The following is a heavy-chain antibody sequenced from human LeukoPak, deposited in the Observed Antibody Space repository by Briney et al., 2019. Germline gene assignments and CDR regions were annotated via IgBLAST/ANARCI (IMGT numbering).Heavy chain of an antibody. CDR2: IIPIFGTA. J-gene: IGHJ3*02. CDR3: ARELGGDAFDI. Sequence: SLKVSCKASGGTFSSYAISWVRQAPGQGLEWMGGIIPIFGTANYAQKFQGRGTITADESTSTAYMELSSLRSEDTAVYYCARELGGDAFDIWGQGTSVSVSS. V-gene: IGHV1-69*13. D-gene: IGHD1-26*01. CDR1: GGTFSSYA.